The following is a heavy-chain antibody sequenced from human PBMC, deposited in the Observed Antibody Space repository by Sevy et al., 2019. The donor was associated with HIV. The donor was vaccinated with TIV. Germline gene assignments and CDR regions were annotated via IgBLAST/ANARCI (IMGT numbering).Heavy chain of an antibody. CDR1: GFTFSDHY. Sequence: GGSLRLSCAASGFTFSDHYMEWVRQAPGKGLEWVGRIRNKADSYTTEYAASVKGRFTISRDDSKNSRYLVMNSLKTEDTAVYYCATHAGIAAAGRVFDYWGQGTLVTVSS. CDR3: ATHAGIAAAGRVFDY. CDR2: IRNKADSYTT. V-gene: IGHV3-72*01. J-gene: IGHJ4*02. D-gene: IGHD6-13*01.